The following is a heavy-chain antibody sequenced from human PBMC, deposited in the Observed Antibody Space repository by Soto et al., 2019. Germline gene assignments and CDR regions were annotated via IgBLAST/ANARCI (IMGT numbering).Heavy chain of an antibody. J-gene: IGHJ4*02. V-gene: IGHV5-51*01. CDR2: IYPGDSDT. D-gene: IGHD4-17*01. Sequence: EVQLVQSGAEVKKPGESLKISCKCSGYSFTSYWIGWVRQMPGKDLEWMGIIYPGDSDTRYSPSFQGQVTISADKSISTAYLQWSSLKASDTAMYYCARLDDYGGNSGEATFDYWGQGTLVTVSS. CDR1: GYSFTSYW. CDR3: ARLDDYGGNSGEATFDY.